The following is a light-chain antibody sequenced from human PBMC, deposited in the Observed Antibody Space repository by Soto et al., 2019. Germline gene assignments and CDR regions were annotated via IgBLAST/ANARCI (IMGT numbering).Light chain of an antibody. J-gene: IGKJ4*01. Sequence: DIVMTQSPDSLAVSLGERATINCKSSQSVLHSSNNKNYLAWYQQKAGQPPKLLIYWASTRESGVPDRFSGGGSGTDFTLTISSLQAEDVAVYYCQQHHSTPLTFGGGTKVDIK. CDR1: QSVLHSSNNKNY. CDR2: WAS. CDR3: QQHHSTPLT. V-gene: IGKV4-1*01.